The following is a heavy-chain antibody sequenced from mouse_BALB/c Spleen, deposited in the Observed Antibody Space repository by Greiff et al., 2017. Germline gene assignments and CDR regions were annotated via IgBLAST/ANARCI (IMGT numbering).Heavy chain of an antibody. Sequence: VQLQHSGPELVKPGASVKISCKASGYAFSSSWMNWVKQRPGQGLEWIGRIYPGDGDTNYNGKFKGKATLTADKSSSTAYMQLSSLTSVDSAVYFCARDGATGLYYFDYWGQGTTLTVSS. CDR2: IYPGDGDT. CDR3: ARDGATGLYYFDY. CDR1: GYAFSSSW. J-gene: IGHJ2*01. D-gene: IGHD3-1*01. V-gene: IGHV1-82*01.